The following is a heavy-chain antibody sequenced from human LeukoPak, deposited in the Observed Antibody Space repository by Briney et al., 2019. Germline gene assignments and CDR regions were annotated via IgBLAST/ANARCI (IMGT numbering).Heavy chain of an antibody. J-gene: IGHJ4*02. CDR2: TSSDGDST. CDR1: GFTFSTYP. V-gene: IGHV3-64D*06. D-gene: IGHD3-3*01. CDR3: VKRTSDYYYYDY. Sequence: GGSLRLSCSASGFTFSTYPMHWVRQAPGRGLEYVSSTSSDGDSTYYADSVKGRFTISRDNSKNTLYLQTSSLRVEDTAVYYCVKRTSDYYYYDYWGRGTLVTVSS.